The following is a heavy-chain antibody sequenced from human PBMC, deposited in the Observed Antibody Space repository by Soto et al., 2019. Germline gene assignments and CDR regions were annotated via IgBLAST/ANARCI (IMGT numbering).Heavy chain of an antibody. CDR2: IYSKTGTI. J-gene: IGHJ4*02. D-gene: IGHD3-9*01. V-gene: IGHV1-18*01. Sequence: QVQLVQSGAEVQKPGASVKVSCKTSGYIFNNFGITWVRQAPGLGLEWLGWIYSKTGTINFAQKFQGRVTMTTDTSTSTAVMELRSLTFADSAVYFCARDFDFDIDHWGQGTLVTVS. CDR3: ARDFDFDIDH. CDR1: GYIFNNFG.